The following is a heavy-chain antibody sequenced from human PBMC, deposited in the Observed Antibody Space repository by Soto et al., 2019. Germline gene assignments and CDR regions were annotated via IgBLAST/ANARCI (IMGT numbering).Heavy chain of an antibody. Sequence: EVQLVASGGGLVQPGGSLRLSCAASGFTFSSYWMSWVRQAPGKGLEWVANIKQDGSEKYYVDSVKGRFTISRDNAKNSLYLQMNSLRAEDTAVYYCARPPLPQWLPRDDAFDIWGQGTMVTVSS. D-gene: IGHD3-22*01. CDR2: IKQDGSEK. J-gene: IGHJ3*02. CDR1: GFTFSSYW. CDR3: ARPPLPQWLPRDDAFDI. V-gene: IGHV3-7*03.